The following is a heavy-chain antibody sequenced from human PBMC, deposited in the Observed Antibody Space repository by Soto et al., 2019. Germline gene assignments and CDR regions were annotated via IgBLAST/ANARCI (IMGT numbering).Heavy chain of an antibody. Sequence: SETLSLTCTVSGVPISSSYWSWIRQSPGTGLEWIGYIYYTGTTNYNPSLKRRVTISLDTAKNQFSLNVNSLTTADTAVYFCARGGNRYSNTASGVGGFDFWGQGTLVTVSS. CDR2: IYYTGTT. J-gene: IGHJ4*02. D-gene: IGHD5-12*01. CDR1: GVPISSSY. CDR3: ARGGNRYSNTASGVGGFDF. V-gene: IGHV4-59*01.